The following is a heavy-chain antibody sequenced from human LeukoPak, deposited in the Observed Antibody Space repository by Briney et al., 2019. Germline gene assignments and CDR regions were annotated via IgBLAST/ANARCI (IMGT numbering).Heavy chain of an antibody. V-gene: IGHV4-59*01. CDR3: AREYEYGYFDS. CDR2: VYYIENT. CDR1: GGSISSYY. J-gene: IGHJ4*02. Sequence: SETLSLTWTVSGGSISSYYWNWIRQPPVKGLEWIGYVYYIENTKYNPSLKSRVTISADTSKNQFSLKLSSVTAADTAVYYCAREYEYGYFDSWGQGTLVTVSS. D-gene: IGHD3-10*01.